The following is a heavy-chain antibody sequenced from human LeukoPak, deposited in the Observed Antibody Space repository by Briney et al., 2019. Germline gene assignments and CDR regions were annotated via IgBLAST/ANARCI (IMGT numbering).Heavy chain of an antibody. V-gene: IGHV4-4*02. J-gene: IGHJ4*02. CDR1: GDSISSSNW. Sequence: SETLSLTCAVSGDSISSSNWWSWDRQPPGKGLEWIGEIYHSGSTNYNPSLKSRVTISVDKSKNQFSLKLSSVTAADTAVYYCARDYYGSGSTFDYWGQGTLVTVSS. CDR2: IYHSGST. D-gene: IGHD3-10*01. CDR3: ARDYYGSGSTFDY.